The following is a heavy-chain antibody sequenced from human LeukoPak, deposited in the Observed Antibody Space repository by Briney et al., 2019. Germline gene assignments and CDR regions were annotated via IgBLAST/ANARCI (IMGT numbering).Heavy chain of an antibody. CDR1: GGSIRSYY. CDR3: ARGYCGGGTCYRTFFDQ. Sequence: SETLSLICTVSGGSIRSYYWSWIRQPPGRGLEWIGYISDSGSTNYNSTLKSRVTISVDTSMNQFSLKLSSVTAADTAVYYCARGYCGGGTCYRTFFDQWGQGTLVTVSS. V-gene: IGHV4-59*01. D-gene: IGHD2-15*01. J-gene: IGHJ4*02. CDR2: ISDSGST.